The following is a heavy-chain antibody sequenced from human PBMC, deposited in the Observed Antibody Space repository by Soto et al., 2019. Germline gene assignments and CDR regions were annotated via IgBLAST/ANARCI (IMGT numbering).Heavy chain of an antibody. V-gene: IGHV1-18*04. D-gene: IGHD3-22*01. CDR2: ISAYNGNT. J-gene: IGHJ4*02. Sequence: ASVKVSCKASGYTFTSYGISWVRQAPGQGLEWMGWISAYNGNTNYAQKLQGRVTMTTDTSTSTAYMELRSLRSDDTAVYYCARVEGPDYYDSSGYYNYWGQGTLVTVS. CDR1: GYTFTSYG. CDR3: ARVEGPDYYDSSGYYNY.